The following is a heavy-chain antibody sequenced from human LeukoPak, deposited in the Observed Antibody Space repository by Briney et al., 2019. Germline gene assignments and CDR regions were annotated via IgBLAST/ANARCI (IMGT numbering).Heavy chain of an antibody. CDR1: GYTFTGYY. J-gene: IGHJ6*03. D-gene: IGHD1-7*01. V-gene: IGHV1-2*02. CDR3: ARHRSDNLSYPDYYYDYMDV. Sequence: ASVKVSCKASGYTFTGYYMHWVRQAPGQGLEWMGWVNPNSGGINDAQKFQGRVTMTRDTSIRTAYMELSRLRSDDTAVYYCARHRSDNLSYPDYYYDYMDVWGKGATVTVSS. CDR2: VNPNSGGI.